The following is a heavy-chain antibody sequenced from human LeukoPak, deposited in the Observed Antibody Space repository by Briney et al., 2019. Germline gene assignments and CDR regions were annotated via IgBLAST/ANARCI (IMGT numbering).Heavy chain of an antibody. Sequence: GGSLRLSYAATGFTFSSYAMSWVRQAPGKGLERVSAISGSGGSTYYADSVKGRFTISRDNSKNTLYLQMNSLRAEDTAVYYCVREGLRNIVVVVAATGDFDYWGQGTLVTVSS. D-gene: IGHD2-15*01. CDR3: VREGLRNIVVVVAATGDFDY. V-gene: IGHV3-23*01. CDR1: GFTFSSYA. CDR2: ISGSGGST. J-gene: IGHJ4*02.